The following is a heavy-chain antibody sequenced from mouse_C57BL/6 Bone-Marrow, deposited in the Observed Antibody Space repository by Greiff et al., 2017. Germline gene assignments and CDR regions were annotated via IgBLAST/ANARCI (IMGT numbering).Heavy chain of an antibody. D-gene: IGHD1-1*01. J-gene: IGHJ4*01. CDR2: INPSNGGT. V-gene: IGHV1-53*01. Sequence: VQLQQPGTELVKPGASVKLSCKASGYTFTSYWMHWVKQRPGQGLEWIGNINPSNGGTNYNEKFKSKATLTVDKSSSTAYMQLSSLTSEDSAVYYCARSGYYYGSSYYYYAMDDWGQGTSVTVSS. CDR1: GYTFTSYW. CDR3: ARSGYYYGSSYYYYAMDD.